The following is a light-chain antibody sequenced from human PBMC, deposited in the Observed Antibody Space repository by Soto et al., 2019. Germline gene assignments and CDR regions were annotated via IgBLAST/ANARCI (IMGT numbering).Light chain of an antibody. J-gene: IGKJ1*01. CDR1: QSVTSF. V-gene: IGKV3-11*01. CDR2: DAS. CDR3: QQRSDWPRT. Sequence: EIVLTQSPATLSLPPGERATLSCRASQSVTSFLAWYQQKPGQAPRLLIYDASNRASGISARFSGSGSGTDFTLTISSLEPEDFAVYYCQQRSDWPRTFGQGTKVESK.